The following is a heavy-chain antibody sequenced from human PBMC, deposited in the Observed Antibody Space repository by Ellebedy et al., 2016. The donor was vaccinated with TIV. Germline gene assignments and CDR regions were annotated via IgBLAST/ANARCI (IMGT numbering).Heavy chain of an antibody. V-gene: IGHV3-53*01. CDR3: ARIQAGNYDSYDAFDI. CDR2: IYSGGST. D-gene: IGHD1-7*01. Sequence: GGSLRLXXAASGFTVSSNYMSWVRQAPGKGLEWVSVIYSGGSTYYADSVKGRFTISRDNSKNTLYLQMNSLRAEDTAVYYCARIQAGNYDSYDAFDIWGQGTMVTVSS. J-gene: IGHJ3*02. CDR1: GFTVSSNY.